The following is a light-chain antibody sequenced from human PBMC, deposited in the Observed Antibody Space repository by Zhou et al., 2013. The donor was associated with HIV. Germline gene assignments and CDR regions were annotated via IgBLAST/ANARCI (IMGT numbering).Light chain of an antibody. J-gene: IGKJ3*01. CDR2: DAS. Sequence: IVLTQSPATLSLSPGERATLSCRASQNIDTELAWYQQKPGQAPRLLIYDASNRATGIPARFSGSGSGTDFTLTISSLEPEDFAVYYCQQRSNWPPTFGPRDQSGYQT. CDR1: QNIDTE. CDR3: QQRSNWPPT. V-gene: IGKV3-11*01.